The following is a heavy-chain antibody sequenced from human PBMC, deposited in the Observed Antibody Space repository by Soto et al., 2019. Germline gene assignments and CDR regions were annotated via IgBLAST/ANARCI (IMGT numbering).Heavy chain of an antibody. V-gene: IGHV3-15*01. Sequence: EVQLVESGGGLVKPGGSLRLSCAASGFTFSNAWMSWVRQAPGKGLEWVGRIKSKTDGGTTDYAAPVKGRFTISRDDSKNTLYLQMSSLKTEDTAVYYCTTDPSGCSSTSCYLGISWFDPWGQGTLVTVSS. CDR3: TTDPSGCSSTSCYLGISWFDP. CDR1: GFTFSNAW. D-gene: IGHD2-2*01. J-gene: IGHJ5*02. CDR2: IKSKTDGGTT.